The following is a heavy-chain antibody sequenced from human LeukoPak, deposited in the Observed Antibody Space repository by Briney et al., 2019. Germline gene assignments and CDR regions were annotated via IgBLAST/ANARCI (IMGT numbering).Heavy chain of an antibody. CDR2: FDPEDGET. CDR1: GYTLTELS. Sequence: ASEKVSCKVSGYTLTELSMHWVRQAPGKGLEWMGGFDPEDGETIYAQKFQGRVTMTEDTSTDTAYMELSSLRSEDTAVYYCATVVITTFNFDYWGQGTLVTVSS. V-gene: IGHV1-24*01. D-gene: IGHD3-22*01. J-gene: IGHJ4*02. CDR3: ATVVITTFNFDY.